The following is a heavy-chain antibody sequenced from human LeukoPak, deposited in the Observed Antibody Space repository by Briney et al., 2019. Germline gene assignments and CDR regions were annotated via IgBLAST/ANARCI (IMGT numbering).Heavy chain of an antibody. CDR2: ISGSGGST. CDR3: AKDRDSGSYFDY. D-gene: IGHD1-26*01. CDR1: GFTFSSYA. J-gene: IGHJ4*02. V-gene: IGHV3-23*01. Sequence: GGSLRLSCAASGFTFSSYAMSWVRQAPGKGLEWGSAISGSGGSTYYADSVKGRFTISRDNSKNTLYLQMNSLRAEDTAVYYCAKDRDSGSYFDYWGQGTLVTVSS.